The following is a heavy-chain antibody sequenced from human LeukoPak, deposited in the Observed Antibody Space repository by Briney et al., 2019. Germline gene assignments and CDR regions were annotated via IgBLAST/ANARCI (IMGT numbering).Heavy chain of an antibody. V-gene: IGHV3-30*18. D-gene: IGHD3-10*02. J-gene: IGHJ6*04. CDR2: ISYDGSYK. CDR1: GFTFSNYG. CDR3: AELGITMIGGV. Sequence: GGSLRLSCAASGFTFSNYGMHWVRQAPGKGLEWVAFISYDGSYKYYADSVKGRFTISRDNAKNSLYLQMNSLRAEDTAVYYCAELGITMIGGVWGKGTTVTISS.